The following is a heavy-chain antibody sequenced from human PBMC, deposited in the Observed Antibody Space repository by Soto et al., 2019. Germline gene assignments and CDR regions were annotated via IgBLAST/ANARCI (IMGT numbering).Heavy chain of an antibody. Sequence: TSETLSLTCTVSGGSVSNSNYYWGWIRQSPGKGLEWIGSVYYRGRSYSKSSVKSRVAISVDTSKNQFSLNLNSVTASDTAVYFCVSQRTSVLTQAYFDYWGPGALVTVSS. V-gene: IGHV4-39*01. CDR1: GGSVSNSNYY. D-gene: IGHD2-8*01. CDR3: VSQRTSVLTQAYFDY. CDR2: VYYRGRS. J-gene: IGHJ4*02.